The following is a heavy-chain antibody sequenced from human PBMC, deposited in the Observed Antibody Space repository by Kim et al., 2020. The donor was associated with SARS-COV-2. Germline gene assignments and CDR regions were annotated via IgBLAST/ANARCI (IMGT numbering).Heavy chain of an antibody. Sequence: SETLSLTCTVSGGSITSDYYYWSWIRQTPGKGLEWIGYTHYSGSTYYSPSLKSRVTMSIDTSKSQFSLKLSSVTAADTAVYYCARGYCSTTSCFTWGNW. J-gene: IGHJ5*01. V-gene: IGHV4-30-4*01. D-gene: IGHD2-2*02. CDR2: THYSGST. CDR3: ARGYCSTTSCFTWGNW. CDR1: GGSITSDYYY.